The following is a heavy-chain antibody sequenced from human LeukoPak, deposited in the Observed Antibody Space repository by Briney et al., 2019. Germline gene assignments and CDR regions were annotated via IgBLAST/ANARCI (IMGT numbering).Heavy chain of an antibody. J-gene: IGHJ4*02. CDR3: ARDSNRRFDY. V-gene: IGHV4-59*01. CDR2: IYYSGST. CDR1: GFTFSNAW. Sequence: GSLRLSCAASGFTFSNAWMSWVRQAPGKGLEWIGYIYYSGSTNYNPSLKSRVTISVDTSKNQFSLKLSSVTAADTAVYYCARDSNRRFDYWGQGTLVTVSS.